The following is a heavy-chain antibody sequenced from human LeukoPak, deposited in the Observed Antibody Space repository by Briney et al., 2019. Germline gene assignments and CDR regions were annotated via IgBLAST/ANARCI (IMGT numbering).Heavy chain of an antibody. Sequence: GASVKVSCKTSGYTFNNYYIHWVRQAPGQGLEWMGWINPYSGNTDYAQKFQGRVTMTTDTVTSTAYMDLRSLRSDDTAVYYCARGAYDFGDYGVTNNYFHMDVWGKGTTVTVSS. V-gene: IGHV1-18*04. CDR2: INPYSGNT. J-gene: IGHJ6*03. D-gene: IGHD4-17*01. CDR1: GYTFNNYY. CDR3: ARGAYDFGDYGVTNNYFHMDV.